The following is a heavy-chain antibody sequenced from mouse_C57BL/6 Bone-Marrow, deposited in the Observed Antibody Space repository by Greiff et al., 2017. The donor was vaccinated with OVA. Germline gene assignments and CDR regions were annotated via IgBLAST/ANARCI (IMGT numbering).Heavy chain of an antibody. CDR2: INPNNGGT. CDR3: ARREYYGSSYASYWYFDV. CDR1: GYTFTDYY. V-gene: IGHV1-26*01. D-gene: IGHD1-1*01. J-gene: IGHJ1*03. Sequence: VQLQQSGPELVKPGASVKISCKASGYTFTDYYMNWVKQSHGKSLEWIGDINPNNGGTSYNQKFKGKATLTVDKSSSTAYMELRSLTSEDSAVYYCARREYYGSSYASYWYFDVWGTGTTVTVSS.